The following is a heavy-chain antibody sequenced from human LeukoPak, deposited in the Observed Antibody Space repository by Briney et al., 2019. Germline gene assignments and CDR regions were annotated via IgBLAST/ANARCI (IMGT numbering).Heavy chain of an antibody. V-gene: IGHV3-23*01. D-gene: IGHD3-22*01. CDR3: AKGQGTYDSSGYFEYYFDY. J-gene: IGHJ4*02. CDR2: ISGSGGST. Sequence: GGSLRLSCAASGFTFSSYWMSWVRQAPGKGMEWVSAISGSGGSTYYADSVKGRFTISRDNSKNTLYLQMNSLRAEDTAVYYCAKGQGTYDSSGYFEYYFDYWGQGTLVTVSS. CDR1: GFTFSSYW.